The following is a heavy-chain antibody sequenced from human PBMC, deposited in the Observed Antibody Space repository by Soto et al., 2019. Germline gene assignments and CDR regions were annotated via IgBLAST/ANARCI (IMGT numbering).Heavy chain of an antibody. V-gene: IGHV4-61*08. Sequence: SETLSLTCIVSGGSVGSGDYYWNWIRQAPGKGLEWIGYLYNAGSPNYNPSLRSRVTMLVDTSKKQFSLKLSSVTEADSAVYFCARSLPDSRGGGMDVWGQGATVTVYS. CDR3: ARSLPDSRGGGMDV. D-gene: IGHD3-10*01. J-gene: IGHJ6*02. CDR2: LYNAGSP. CDR1: GGSVGSGDYY.